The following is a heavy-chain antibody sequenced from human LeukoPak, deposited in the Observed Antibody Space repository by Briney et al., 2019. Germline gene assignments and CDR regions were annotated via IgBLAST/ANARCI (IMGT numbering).Heavy chain of an antibody. Sequence: SETLSLTCTVSGGSISSYYWSWIRQPPGKGLEWIGYIYYSGSTYYNPSLKSRVTISVDTSKNQFSLKLSSVTAADTAVYYCARGRDTAMVPWYWGQGTLVTVSS. CDR2: IYYSGST. V-gene: IGHV4-59*08. D-gene: IGHD5-18*01. J-gene: IGHJ4*02. CDR3: ARGRDTAMVPWY. CDR1: GGSISSYY.